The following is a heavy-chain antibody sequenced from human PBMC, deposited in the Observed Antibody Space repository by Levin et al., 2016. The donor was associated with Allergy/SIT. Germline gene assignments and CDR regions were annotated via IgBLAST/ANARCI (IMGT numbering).Heavy chain of an antibody. J-gene: IGHJ4*02. CDR3: ASLDLYCSSTSCYTRGLDY. CDR2: INHSGST. D-gene: IGHD2-2*02. Sequence: PGKGLEWIGEINHSGSTNYNPSLKSRVTISVDTSKNQFSLKLSSVTAADTAVYYCASLDLYCSSTSCYTRGLDYWGQGTLVTVSS. V-gene: IGHV4-34*01.